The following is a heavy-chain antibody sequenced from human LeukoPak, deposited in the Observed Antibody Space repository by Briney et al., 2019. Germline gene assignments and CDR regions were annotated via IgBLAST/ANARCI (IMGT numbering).Heavy chain of an antibody. CDR1: GGSFSGYY. D-gene: IGHD1/OR15-1a*01. Sequence: KPSETLSLTCAVYGGSFSGYYWSWIRQPPGKGLEWIGEINHSGSTNYNPCLKSRVTISVDTSKNQFSLKLSSVTAADTAVYYCARGRPALLVGTKTRHWYFDLWGQGTLVTVSS. CDR3: ARGRPALLVGTKTRHWYFDL. V-gene: IGHV4-34*01. CDR2: INHSGST. J-gene: IGHJ2*01.